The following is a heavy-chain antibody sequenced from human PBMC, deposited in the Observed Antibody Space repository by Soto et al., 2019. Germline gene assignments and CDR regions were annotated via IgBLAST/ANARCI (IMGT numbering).Heavy chain of an antibody. J-gene: IGHJ4*02. CDR3: SRGILV. V-gene: IGHV4-31*03. CDR1: GGSINSGGYC. CDR2: ISYGGST. D-gene: IGHD5-18*01. Sequence: QVQLQESGPGLVKPSQTLSLTCTVSGGSINSGGYCWSWIRQHPGKGLDWIGCISYGGSTSYNPSLKSRVNISVDTSKNQFSLKLTSVTAADTAVYYCSRGILVWGQGALITVCS.